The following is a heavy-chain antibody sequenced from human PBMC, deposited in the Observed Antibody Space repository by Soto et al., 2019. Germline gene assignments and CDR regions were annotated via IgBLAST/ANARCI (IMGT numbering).Heavy chain of an antibody. J-gene: IGHJ5*02. V-gene: IGHV3-53*01. D-gene: IGHD2-15*01. CDR2: MYSGGDP. CDR3: AREYCSGGNCHLPWFHP. CDR1: GFTVSGNY. Sequence: GGSLRLSCAASGFTVSGNYMSWVRQAPGKGLEWAAVMYSGGDPYYADSVKGRFTYSRDISKNTLYLQMNSLRAEDTAVYYCAREYCSGGNCHLPWFHPWGQGILVTVSS.